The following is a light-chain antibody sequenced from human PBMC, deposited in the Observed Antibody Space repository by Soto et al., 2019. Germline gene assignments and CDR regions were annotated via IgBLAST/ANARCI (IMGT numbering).Light chain of an antibody. CDR3: QQYNSYSPWT. V-gene: IGKV1-5*01. CDR2: DAS. CDR1: QSISSW. Sequence: DIQMTQYPSTLSSSVGDRVTITCRASQSISSWLAWYQQKPGKAPKLLIYDASSLESGVPSRFSGSGSGTEFTLTISSLQPDDFATYYCQQYNSYSPWTVGQGTKVEIK. J-gene: IGKJ1*01.